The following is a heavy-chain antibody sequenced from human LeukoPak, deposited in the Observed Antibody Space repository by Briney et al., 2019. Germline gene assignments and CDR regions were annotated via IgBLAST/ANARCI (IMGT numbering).Heavy chain of an antibody. J-gene: IGHJ4*02. CDR2: ISYDGSNK. CDR3: ARHLTALDY. CDR1: GFTFSSYG. Sequence: GGSLRLSCAASGFTFSSYGMHWVRQAPGKGLEWVAVISYDGSNKYYADSVKGRFTISRDNSKNTLYLQMNSLRAEDTAVYYCARHLTALDYWGQGTLVTVSS. D-gene: IGHD4/OR15-4a*01. V-gene: IGHV3-30*03.